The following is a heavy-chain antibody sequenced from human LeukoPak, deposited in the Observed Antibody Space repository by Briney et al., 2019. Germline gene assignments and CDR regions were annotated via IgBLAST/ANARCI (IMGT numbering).Heavy chain of an antibody. CDR2: ISSSSSYI. V-gene: IGHV3-21*01. Sequence: GGSLRLSCAASGFTFSSYSMNWVRQAPGKGLEWVSSISSSSSYIYYADSVKGRFTISRDNAKNSLYLQMNSLRAEDTAVYYCARDSLRARNTDYWGQGTLVTVSS. CDR3: ARDSLRARNTDY. CDR1: GFTFSSYS. J-gene: IGHJ4*02.